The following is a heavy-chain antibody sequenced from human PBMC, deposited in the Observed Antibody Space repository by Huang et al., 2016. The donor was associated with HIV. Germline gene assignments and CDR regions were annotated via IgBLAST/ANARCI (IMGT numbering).Heavy chain of an antibody. CDR2: IKPKRGCT. CDR3: ARDWSFGSSTSPAD. J-gene: IGHJ4*02. CDR1: GYTFTDSK. V-gene: IGHV1-2*02. Sequence: QVQLVQSGAEVKNPGASVRVSCKASGYTFTDSKLHWVRQAPGQGLGWMGWIKPKRGCTIDAQRFQGRITMTRDTTISTVHMDLRRIQSDDTAVYFCARDWSFGSSTSPADWGQGTLVTVSS. D-gene: IGHD6-6*01.